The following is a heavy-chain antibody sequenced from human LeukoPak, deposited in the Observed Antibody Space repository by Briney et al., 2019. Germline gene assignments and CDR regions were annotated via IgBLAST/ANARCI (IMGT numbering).Heavy chain of an antibody. CDR2: MNPNSGGT. CDR1: GYTFTGYY. CDR3: ARVLPSTDDAFDI. Sequence: ASVKVSCKASGYTFTGYYMHWVRQAPGQGLEWMGWMNPNSGGTNYAQKFQGRVTMTRDTSISTAYMELSRLRSDDTAVYYCARVLPSTDDAFDIWGQGTMVTVSS. J-gene: IGHJ3*02. V-gene: IGHV1-2*02. D-gene: IGHD5/OR15-5a*01.